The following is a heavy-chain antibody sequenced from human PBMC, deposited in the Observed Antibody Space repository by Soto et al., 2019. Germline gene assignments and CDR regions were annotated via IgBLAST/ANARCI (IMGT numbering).Heavy chain of an antibody. D-gene: IGHD2-8*01. CDR1: GFSLSFSGVA. Sequence: QITLKESGPTLVKPTQTLTLTCTFSGFSLSFSGVAVGWIRQPPGKALEWLALIHWDDEKRYSPSLKSRLTLTKDTSKNQLVLTMTHMDPVDTATYYCARGGGDCPNGVCYSPLFDYWGQGTLVTVSS. CDR3: ARGGGDCPNGVCYSPLFDY. J-gene: IGHJ4*02. CDR2: IHWDDEK. V-gene: IGHV2-5*02.